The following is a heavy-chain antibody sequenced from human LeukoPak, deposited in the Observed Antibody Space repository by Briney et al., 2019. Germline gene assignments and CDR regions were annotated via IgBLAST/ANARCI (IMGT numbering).Heavy chain of an antibody. CDR3: AKRANNDAFDI. J-gene: IGHJ3*02. CDR2: ISGSGGRT. CDR1: GFTFSIYA. V-gene: IGHV3-23*01. D-gene: IGHD4/OR15-4a*01. Sequence: QAGGSLRLSCAASGFTFSIYAMSWVRQAPGKGLEWVSAISGSGGRTYYGDSVKGRFTISRDNSKNTLYLQMDSLRAEDTAVYYCAKRANNDAFDIWGQGTMVTVSS.